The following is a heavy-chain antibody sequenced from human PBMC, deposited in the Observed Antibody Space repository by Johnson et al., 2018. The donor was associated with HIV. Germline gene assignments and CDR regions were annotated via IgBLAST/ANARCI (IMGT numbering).Heavy chain of an antibody. CDR1: GFTFGDYA. D-gene: IGHD6-19*01. J-gene: IGHJ3*02. Sequence: VQVVESGGGLVQPGRSLRLSCTASGFTFGDYAMSWVRQAPGKGLEWVGFIRSKAYGGTTEYAASVKGRFIISRDGLKDSLYLQMNSLKSEDTAVYFCARRAYTSGWYAAFDIWGQGTMVTVSS. CDR2: IRSKAYGGTT. CDR3: ARRAYTSGWYAAFDI. V-gene: IGHV3-49*04.